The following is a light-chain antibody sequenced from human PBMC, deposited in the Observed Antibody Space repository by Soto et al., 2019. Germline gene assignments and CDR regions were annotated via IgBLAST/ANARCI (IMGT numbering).Light chain of an antibody. CDR1: QSVSNKY. CDR2: GAS. V-gene: IGKV3-20*01. CDR3: QQYGSSPQT. Sequence: EIVMTQSPATLSVSPGERATISCRASQSVSNKYLAWYQQKPGQAPRLLSYGASSRATGIPDRFSGSGSGTEFTLTISRLEPEDFEVYYCQQYGSSPQTFGQGTKVDIK. J-gene: IGKJ1*01.